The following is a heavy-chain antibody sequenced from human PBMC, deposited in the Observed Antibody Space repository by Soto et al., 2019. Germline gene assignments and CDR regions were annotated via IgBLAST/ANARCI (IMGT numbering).Heavy chain of an antibody. CDR1: GGSFSGYY. V-gene: IGHV4-34*01. CDR2: INHSGST. Sequence: PSEILSLTCAVYGGSFSGYYWSWIRQPPGKGLEWIGEINHSGSTNYNPSLKSRVTISVDTSKNQFSLKLSSVTAADTAVYYCARGPIVATTNFDYWGQGTLVTVSS. CDR3: ARGPIVATTNFDY. D-gene: IGHD5-12*01. J-gene: IGHJ4*02.